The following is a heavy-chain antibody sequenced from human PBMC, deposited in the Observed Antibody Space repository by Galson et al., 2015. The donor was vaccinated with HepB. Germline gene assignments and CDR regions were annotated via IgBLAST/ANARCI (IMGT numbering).Heavy chain of an antibody. V-gene: IGHV1-69*10. CDR1: GGTFSSYT. Sequence: SVKVSCKASGGTFSSYTIAWVRQVPGQGLEWMGGIIPMFGVANYAQGLQGRVTISADKSTRTVFMDLSSLRSEDTAVYYCVRFYGDYGGDPWGQGTLVTVSS. D-gene: IGHD4-17*01. CDR2: IIPMFGVA. CDR3: VRFYGDYGGDP. J-gene: IGHJ5*02.